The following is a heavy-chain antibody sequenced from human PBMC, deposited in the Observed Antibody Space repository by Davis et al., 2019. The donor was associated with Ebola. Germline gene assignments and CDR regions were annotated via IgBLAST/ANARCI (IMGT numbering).Heavy chain of an antibody. Sequence: SETLSLTCAVYGSSFSGYYWSWIRQPPGKGLEWTAEINHRGSTNYNPSPKSRVTISVDTSKNQFSLKLSSVTAAETAVYYCARGLADYMWGSYRPDFDYWGQGTLVTVAS. CDR3: ARGLADYMWGSYRPDFDY. V-gene: IGHV4-34*01. J-gene: IGHJ4*02. CDR2: INHRGST. D-gene: IGHD3-16*02. CDR1: GSSFSGYY.